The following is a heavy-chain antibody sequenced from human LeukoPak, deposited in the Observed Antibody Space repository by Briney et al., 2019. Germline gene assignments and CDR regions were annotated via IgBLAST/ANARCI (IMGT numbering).Heavy chain of an antibody. CDR2: INSDGSST. CDR3: ARGDYVWGSYRPFDY. Sequence: GGSLRLSCAASGYTFSSYWMDWVHQAPGKGLVWVSRINSDGSSTSYADSVQGRFTISRDNAKNTLYLQMNSLRAEDTAVYYCARGDYVWGSYRPFDYWGQGTLVTVSS. D-gene: IGHD3-16*02. J-gene: IGHJ4*02. CDR1: GYTFSSYW. V-gene: IGHV3-74*01.